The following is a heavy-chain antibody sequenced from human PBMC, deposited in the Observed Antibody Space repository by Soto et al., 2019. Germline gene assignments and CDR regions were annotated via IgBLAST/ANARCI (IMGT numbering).Heavy chain of an antibody. CDR2: INPSGGST. CDR3: ARVGKSDYIWGSYRTKYYFDY. Sequence: QVQLVQSGAEVKKPGASVKVSCKASGYTFTSYYMHWVRQAPGQGLEWMGIINPSGGSTSYAQKCQSRVTMNRDPSTRTVYMELSRQRSEDTAVNYCARVGKSDYIWGSYRTKYYFDYWGQGTLVTVSS. CDR1: GYTFTSYY. V-gene: IGHV1-46*03. D-gene: IGHD3-16*02. J-gene: IGHJ4*02.